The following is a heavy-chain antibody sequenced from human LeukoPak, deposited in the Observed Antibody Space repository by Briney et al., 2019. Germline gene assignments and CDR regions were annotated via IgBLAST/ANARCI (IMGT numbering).Heavy chain of an antibody. CDR1: GGTFSSYD. V-gene: IGHV7-4-1*02. J-gene: IGHJ4*02. Sequence: ASVKVSCKASGGTFSSYDISWVRQAPGQGLEWMGWINTNTGNPTYAQGFTGRFVFSLDTSVSTAYLQISSLKAEDTAVYYCARDRVVIGREGVKSHQGYWGQGTLVTVSS. CDR3: ARDRVVIGREGVKSHQGY. CDR2: INTNTGNP. D-gene: IGHD4-23*01.